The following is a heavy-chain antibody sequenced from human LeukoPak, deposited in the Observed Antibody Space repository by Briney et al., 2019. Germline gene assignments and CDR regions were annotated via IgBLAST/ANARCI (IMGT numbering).Heavy chain of an antibody. Sequence: GGSLRLSCAASGFTFSNYWMHWVRQAPGKGLVWVSRINSDGSITSYADSVKGRFTTSRDNAKNSLYLQMNRLNDEDTAVYYCARVGTPTKNWFDPWGRGTLVTVSS. D-gene: IGHD1/OR15-1a*01. V-gene: IGHV3-74*01. CDR1: GFTFSNYW. CDR2: INSDGSIT. J-gene: IGHJ5*02. CDR3: ARVGTPTKNWFDP.